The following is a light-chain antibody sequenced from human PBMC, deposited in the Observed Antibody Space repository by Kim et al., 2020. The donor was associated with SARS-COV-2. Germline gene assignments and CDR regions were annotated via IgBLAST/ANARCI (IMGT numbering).Light chain of an antibody. CDR2: SNF. V-gene: IGLV1-40*01. CDR1: SSNIGGRYD. Sequence: SITISCGGSSSNIGGRYDVHWYRQLPGTAPKLLIYSNFYRPSGVPDRFSGSRSGTSASLTITGLQAEDEAVYYCQSYDSSLRGVLFGGGTQLTVL. J-gene: IGLJ2*01. CDR3: QSYDSSLRGVL.